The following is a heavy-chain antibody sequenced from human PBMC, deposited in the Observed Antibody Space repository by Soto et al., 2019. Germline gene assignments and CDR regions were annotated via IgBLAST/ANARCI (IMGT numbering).Heavy chain of an antibody. V-gene: IGHV4-30-4*01. Sequence: SETLSLTCTVSGGSISSGDYYWSWIRQPPGKGLEWIGNIYYSGSTYYNPSLKSRVTISIDTSKNQFSLKLSSVTAAGTAVYYCASRKSSPYFDYWGQGTLVTVSS. CDR1: GGSISSGDYY. D-gene: IGHD3-10*01. CDR2: IYYSGST. CDR3: ASRKSSPYFDY. J-gene: IGHJ4*02.